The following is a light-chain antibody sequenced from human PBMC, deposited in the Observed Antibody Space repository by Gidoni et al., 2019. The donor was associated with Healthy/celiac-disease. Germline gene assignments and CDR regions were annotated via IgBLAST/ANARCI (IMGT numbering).Light chain of an antibody. CDR2: WAS. V-gene: IGKV4-1*01. J-gene: IGKJ4*01. CDR3: QKYYNTPLT. CDR1: QSVLYNSNNKNY. Sequence: DIVMTQSPDSLPVSLAERATINSKSSQSVLYNSNNKNYLAWYQQKPGQPPKLLIYWASTRESGVPDRFSGSGSGTDFPLTIRSLQAEDVAVYYCQKYYNTPLTFGGGTKVEIK.